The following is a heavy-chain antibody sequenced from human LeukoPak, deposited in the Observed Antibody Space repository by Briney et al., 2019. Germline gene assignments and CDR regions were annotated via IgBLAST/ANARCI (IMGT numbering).Heavy chain of an antibody. D-gene: IGHD2-15*01. J-gene: IGHJ4*02. Sequence: PSETLSLTCAVYGGSFSGYYWSWIRQPPGKGLEWIGEINHSGSTNYNPSLKSRVTISVDTSKNQFSLKLSSVTAADTAVYYCARHKTPEDTLDYWGQGTLVTVSS. CDR2: INHSGST. V-gene: IGHV4-34*01. CDR3: ARHKTPEDTLDY. CDR1: GGSFSGYY.